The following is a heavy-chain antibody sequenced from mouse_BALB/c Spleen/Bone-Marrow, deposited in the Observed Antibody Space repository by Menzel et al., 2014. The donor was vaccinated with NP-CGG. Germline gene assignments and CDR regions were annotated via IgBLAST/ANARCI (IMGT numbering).Heavy chain of an antibody. V-gene: IGHV1S81*02. D-gene: IGHD2-1*01. CDR3: ARDGNYRYAMDY. CDR1: GFTFTSYW. CDR2: INPSNGRT. Sequence: VQLQQSGDELVKPGASVKLSCMASGFTFTSYWIHWVKQRPGQGPEWIGEINPSNGRTNYNEKFKRKATLTEDKSSSTAYMQLSSLTSEDSAVYCCARDGNYRYAMDYWGQGTSVTVSS. J-gene: IGHJ4*01.